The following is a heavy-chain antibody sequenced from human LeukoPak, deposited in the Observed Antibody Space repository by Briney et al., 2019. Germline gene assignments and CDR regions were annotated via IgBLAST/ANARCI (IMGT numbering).Heavy chain of an antibody. D-gene: IGHD3-22*01. V-gene: IGHV4-30-4*01. CDR2: IYYIGST. CDR3: ARAATYYDSSGYYYEKLIDY. Sequence: SETLSLTCTVSGGSISSGDYYWSWIRQPPGKGLEWIGYIYYIGSTYYNPSLKSRVTISVDTSKNQFSLKLSSVTAADTAVYYCARAATYYDSSGYYYEKLIDYWGQGTLVTVSS. J-gene: IGHJ4*02. CDR1: GGSISSGDYY.